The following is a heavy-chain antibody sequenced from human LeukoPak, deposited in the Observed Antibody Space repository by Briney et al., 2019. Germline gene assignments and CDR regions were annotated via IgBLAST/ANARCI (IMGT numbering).Heavy chain of an antibody. CDR3: ARDGLDGDDAFDI. D-gene: IGHD4-17*01. CDR2: MYHSGST. Sequence: PSETLSLTCAVSGGSISSGGYSWSWIRQPPGKGLEWIGYMYHSGSTYYNPSLKSRVTISVDRSKNQFSLKQSSVTAADTAVYYCARDGLDGDDAFDIWGQGTMVTVSS. CDR1: GGSISSGGYS. J-gene: IGHJ3*02. V-gene: IGHV4-30-2*01.